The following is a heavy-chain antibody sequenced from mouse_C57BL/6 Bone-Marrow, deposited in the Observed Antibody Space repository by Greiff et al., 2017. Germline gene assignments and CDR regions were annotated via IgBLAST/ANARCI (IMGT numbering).Heavy chain of an antibody. V-gene: IGHV1-4*01. Sequence: QVQLQQSGAELARPGASVKMSCKASGYTFTSYTMHWVKQRPGQGLEWIGYINPSSGYTKYNQKFKDKATLTADKSSSTAYMQLSSLTSEDSAVYYCARGGSSPAWFAYWGQGTLVSVSA. CDR3: ARGGSSPAWFAY. J-gene: IGHJ3*01. CDR2: INPSSGYT. D-gene: IGHD1-1*01. CDR1: GYTFTSYT.